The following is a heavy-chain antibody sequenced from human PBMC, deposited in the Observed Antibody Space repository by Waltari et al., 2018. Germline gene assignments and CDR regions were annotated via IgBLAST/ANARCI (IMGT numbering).Heavy chain of an antibody. J-gene: IGHJ4*02. CDR1: GFRFSSYW. CDR2: VNREGATT. V-gene: IGHV3-74*01. CDR3: AIRLLIPSLEGGFDF. D-gene: IGHD1-1*01. Sequence: EVKLVQSGGGRASPGGSLRLSCRGSGFRFSSYWMHWVRQSPGKGLEGGALVNREGATTIFADAVMGRCTVSRDNAENTMYLQMDSLRGEDTAVYYCAIRLLIPSLEGGFDFWGQGNLVTVSS.